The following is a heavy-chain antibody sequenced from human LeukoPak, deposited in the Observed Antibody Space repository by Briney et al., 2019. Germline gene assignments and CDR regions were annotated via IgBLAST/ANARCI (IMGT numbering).Heavy chain of an antibody. Sequence: SQTQPLTCTVSGGSISSGDYYWSWIRQPPGKGLEWIGYIYYSGSTYYNPSLKSRVTISVDTSKNQFSLKLSSVTAADTAVYYCARVDSSGWYVEGWGQGTLVTVSS. V-gene: IGHV4-30-4*01. CDR3: ARVDSSGWYVEG. J-gene: IGHJ4*02. CDR1: GGSISSGDYY. CDR2: IYYSGST. D-gene: IGHD6-19*01.